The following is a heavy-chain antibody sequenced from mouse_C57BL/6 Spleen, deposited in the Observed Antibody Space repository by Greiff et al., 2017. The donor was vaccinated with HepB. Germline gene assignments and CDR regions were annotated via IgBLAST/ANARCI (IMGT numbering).Heavy chain of an antibody. J-gene: IGHJ4*01. V-gene: IGHV1-80*01. D-gene: IGHD1-1*01. CDR1: GYAFSSYW. CDR3: ARGGDGSSSYYAMDY. CDR2: IYPGDGDT. Sequence: QVQLQQSGAELVKPGASVKISCKASGYAFSSYWMNWVKQRPGKGLEWIGQIYPGDGDTNYNGKFKGKATLTADKASSTAYMQRSSLTSEDSAVYFCARGGDGSSSYYAMDYWGQGTSGTGSS.